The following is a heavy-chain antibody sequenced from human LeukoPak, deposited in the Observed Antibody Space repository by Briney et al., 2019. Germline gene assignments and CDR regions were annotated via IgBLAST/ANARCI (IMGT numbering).Heavy chain of an antibody. CDR2: IDPGDSDT. Sequence: GESLKISCKGSGYSFTSYWIGWVRQMPGKGLEWMGIIDPGDSDTRYSPSFQGQVTISADRSISTAYLQWSSLKASDTAMYYCARLMYGTHYYYYMDVWGKGTTVTISS. CDR1: GYSFTSYW. CDR3: ARLMYGTHYYYYMDV. J-gene: IGHJ6*03. D-gene: IGHD2-8*01. V-gene: IGHV5-51*01.